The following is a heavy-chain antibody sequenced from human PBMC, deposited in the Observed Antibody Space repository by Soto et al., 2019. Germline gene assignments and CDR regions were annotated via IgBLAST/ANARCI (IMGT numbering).Heavy chain of an antibody. CDR2: INPSGGST. Sequence: ASVKVSCKASGYTFTSSYMHWVRQAPGQGLEWMGIINPSGGSTSYAQKFKDRVTITRDTSASTAYMELSSLRSEDTAVYYCARGYGSGSLNNCFDPWGQGTLVTVSS. V-gene: IGHV1-46*01. CDR3: ARGYGSGSLNNCFDP. D-gene: IGHD3-10*01. J-gene: IGHJ5*02. CDR1: GYTFTSSY.